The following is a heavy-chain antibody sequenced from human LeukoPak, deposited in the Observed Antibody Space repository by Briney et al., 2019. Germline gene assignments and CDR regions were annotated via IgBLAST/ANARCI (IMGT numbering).Heavy chain of an antibody. CDR3: ANYLSYGPIG. Sequence: GGSLRLSCAASGFTFGSYGMNWVRQAPGKGPEWVSLISGNGDNTYYADSAKGRFTISRDISKNTLFLQMNSLRAEDTAVYYCANYLSYGPIGWGQGTLVIVSS. CDR2: ISGNGDNT. D-gene: IGHD3-10*01. J-gene: IGHJ4*02. V-gene: IGHV3-23*01. CDR1: GFTFGSYG.